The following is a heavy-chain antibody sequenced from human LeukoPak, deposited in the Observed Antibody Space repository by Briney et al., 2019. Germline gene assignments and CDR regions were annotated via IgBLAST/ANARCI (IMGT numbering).Heavy chain of an antibody. V-gene: IGHV3-33*01. CDR2: IGYDGSNK. J-gene: IGHJ4*02. CDR3: ARVSLTRVSNYFDY. D-gene: IGHD2-8*01. Sequence: GGSLRLSCAASGFTFSSYGMHWVRQAPGKGLEWVAVIGYDGSNKYYADSVKGRFTISRDNSKNTLYLQMNSLRAEDRAVYYCARVSLTRVSNYFDYWGQGTLVTVSS. CDR1: GFTFSSYG.